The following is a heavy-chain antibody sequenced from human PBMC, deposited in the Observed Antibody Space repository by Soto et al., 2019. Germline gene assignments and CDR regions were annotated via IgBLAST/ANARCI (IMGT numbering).Heavy chain of an antibody. J-gene: IGHJ6*02. CDR2: IYFSGST. CDR1: GESISSYY. D-gene: IGHD1-26*01. CDR3: ARLVGAAWDIYYYGMEV. V-gene: IGHV4-59*01. Sequence: SETLSLTCSVSGESISSYYWSWIRQPPGKGLEWIGYIYFSGSTNYNSSLKSRVTISVDTSKKQFSLKLKSVTAADTAVYYCARLVGAAWDIYYYGMEVWGQGTTVTVSS.